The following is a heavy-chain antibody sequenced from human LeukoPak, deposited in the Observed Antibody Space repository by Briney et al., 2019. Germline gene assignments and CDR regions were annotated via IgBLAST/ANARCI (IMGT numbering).Heavy chain of an antibody. J-gene: IGHJ4*02. D-gene: IGHD3-10*01. Sequence: SEALSLTCAVYGGSFSGYYWGWIRQPPGKGLEWIGEINHSGSTNYNPSLKSRVTISVDTSKNQFSLKLSSVTAADTAVYYCAAALFYYYGSGSLAYDYWGQGTLVTVSS. CDR3: AAALFYYYGSGSLAYDY. CDR1: GGSFSGYY. CDR2: INHSGST. V-gene: IGHV4-34*01.